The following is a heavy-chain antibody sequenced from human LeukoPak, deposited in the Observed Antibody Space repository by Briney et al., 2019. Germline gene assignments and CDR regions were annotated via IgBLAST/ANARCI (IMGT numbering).Heavy chain of an antibody. Sequence: GGSLRLSCAASGFTFSSYSMNWVRQAPGKGLKWGSYISSGSSSIYCEDPVKGRFTISRDNAKNSLYLQMNSLRAEDTAVYYCARVGDIVVVPAALYYFDYWGQGTLVTVSS. V-gene: IGHV3-48*01. CDR3: ARVGDIVVVPAALYYFDY. J-gene: IGHJ4*02. CDR2: ISSGSSSI. D-gene: IGHD2-2*01. CDR1: GFTFSSYS.